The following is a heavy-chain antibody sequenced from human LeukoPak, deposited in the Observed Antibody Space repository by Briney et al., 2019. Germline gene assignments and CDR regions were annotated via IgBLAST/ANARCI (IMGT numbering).Heavy chain of an antibody. CDR1: GFTFSSYS. J-gene: IGHJ4*02. CDR2: INHSGST. V-gene: IGHV4-34*01. CDR3: ARKFCSSTSCYNSY. Sequence: GSLRLSCAASGFTFSSYSMNWIRQPPGKGLEWIGEINHSGSTNYNPSLKSRVTISVDTSKNQFSLKLSSVAAADTAVYYCARKFCSSTSCYNSYWGQGTLVTVSS. D-gene: IGHD2-2*01.